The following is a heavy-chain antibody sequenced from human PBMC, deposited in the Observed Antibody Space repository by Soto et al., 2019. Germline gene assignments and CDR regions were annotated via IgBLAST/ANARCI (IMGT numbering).Heavy chain of an antibody. CDR3: ARNWNLAQLQYAYFDS. J-gene: IGHJ4*02. V-gene: IGHV4-39*01. CDR1: NFSVLTSIYY. D-gene: IGHD2-8*01. Sequence: SETLSLTCTVSNFSVLTSIYYLAWIRQPPGKGLEWFGTVYYTGTTYYNPSLQSRVTISIDTSKNQFSLNLNSVTAADTAVYYCARNWNLAQLQYAYFDSWGQGTLVTVSS. CDR2: VYYTGTT.